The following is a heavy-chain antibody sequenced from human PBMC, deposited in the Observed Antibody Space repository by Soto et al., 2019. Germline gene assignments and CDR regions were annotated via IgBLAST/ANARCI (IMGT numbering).Heavy chain of an antibody. V-gene: IGHV1-3*01. J-gene: IGHJ1*01. CDR1: GYSFTAYA. CDR3: TRENYQSKGYYPMSL. Sequence: QVQLVQSGAEVKKPGASVKVSCKASGYSFTAYAMQWVRQAPGQRLEWMGWINVANGHTTYSHNFQGRVTFDRDTSASTAYMELSSLRSEDTAVYYCTRENYQSKGYYPMSLWGQGTLVTVSS. CDR2: INVANGHT. D-gene: IGHD3-22*01.